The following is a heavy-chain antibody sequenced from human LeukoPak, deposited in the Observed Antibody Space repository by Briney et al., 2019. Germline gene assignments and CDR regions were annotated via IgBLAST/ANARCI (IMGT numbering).Heavy chain of an antibody. CDR2: MNPNSGNT. Sequence: ASVKVSCKASGYTFTSYDINWVRQATGQGLEWMGWMNPNSGNTGYAQKFQGRVTITADKSTSTAYMELSSLGSEDTAVYYCARLKRVPGPSQIRPYYFDYWGQGTLVTVSS. V-gene: IGHV1-8*01. J-gene: IGHJ4*02. CDR3: ARLKRVPGPSQIRPYYFDY. CDR1: GYTFTSYD.